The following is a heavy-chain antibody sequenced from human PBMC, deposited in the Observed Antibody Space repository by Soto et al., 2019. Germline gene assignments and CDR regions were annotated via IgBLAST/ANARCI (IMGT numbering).Heavy chain of an antibody. CDR1: GFAFSTYA. V-gene: IGHV3-23*01. D-gene: IGHD3-10*01. CDR2: ISASGTTT. J-gene: IGHJ4*02. CDR3: AKVGTQYYGSGSYFFDY. Sequence: LRLSCGASGFAFSTYAMTWVRQAPGKGLEWVSAISASGTTTYYAASVKGRFTISRDNSKNTLTLYLQMNSLRAEDTAIYYCAKVGTQYYGSGSYFFDYWGQGTLVTVSS.